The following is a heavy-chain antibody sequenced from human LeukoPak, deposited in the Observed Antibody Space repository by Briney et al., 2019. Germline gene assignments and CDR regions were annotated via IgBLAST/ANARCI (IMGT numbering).Heavy chain of an antibody. CDR3: ARDYLDWYFDL. J-gene: IGHJ2*01. Sequence: SLRLSCAASGFTFSSYGMHWVRQAPGKGLEWVAVIWYDGSNKYYADSVKGRFTISRDNSKNTLYLQMNSLRAEDTAVYYCARDYLDWYFDLWGRGTLVTVSS. CDR1: GFTFSSYG. V-gene: IGHV3-33*01. CDR2: IWYDGSNK.